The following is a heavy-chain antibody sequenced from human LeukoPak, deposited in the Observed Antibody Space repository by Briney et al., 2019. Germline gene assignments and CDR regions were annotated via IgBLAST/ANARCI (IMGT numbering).Heavy chain of an antibody. V-gene: IGHV3-23*01. Sequence: GGSLRLSCAASGFTFSSYAMTWVRQAPGKGLEWVSSITGSGSSTYYADSVKGRFTISRDNSKNMVYVQMNSLRAEDTAVYYCAKTRPLDSSSWSHGDYWGQGTLVTVSS. CDR2: ITGSGSST. D-gene: IGHD6-13*01. CDR1: GFTFSSYA. J-gene: IGHJ4*02. CDR3: AKTRPLDSSSWSHGDY.